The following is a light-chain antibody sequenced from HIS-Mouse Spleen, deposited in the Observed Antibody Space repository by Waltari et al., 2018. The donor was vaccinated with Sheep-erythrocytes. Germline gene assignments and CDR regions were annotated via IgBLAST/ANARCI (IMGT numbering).Light chain of an antibody. V-gene: IGLV3-1*01. CDR1: TFGDKY. CDR3: QAWDSSTAWV. J-gene: IGLJ3*02. CDR2: QDS. Sequence: SYELTQPPSVSVSPGQTASITCPGATFGDKYAFWYQQKPGQSPVLVIYQDSKRPSGIPERFSGSNSGNTATLTISGTQAMDEADYYCQAWDSSTAWVFGGGTKLTVL.